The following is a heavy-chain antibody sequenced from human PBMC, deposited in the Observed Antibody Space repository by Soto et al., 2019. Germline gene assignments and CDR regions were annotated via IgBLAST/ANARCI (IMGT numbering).Heavy chain of an antibody. CDR3: VRLGDYGSGSY. V-gene: IGHV3-48*04. J-gene: IGHJ4*02. D-gene: IGHD3-10*01. CDR2: ISGGGTTT. CDR1: GFSFSSFS. Sequence: EVHLVESGGDLVQPGGSLRLSCAASGFSFSSFSMNWVRQAPGKGLEWVSYISGGGTTTYYADSVKGRFTISRDDAKNSLHLQMNSLQAEDTAVYYCVRLGDYGSGSYWGQGTLVTVSS.